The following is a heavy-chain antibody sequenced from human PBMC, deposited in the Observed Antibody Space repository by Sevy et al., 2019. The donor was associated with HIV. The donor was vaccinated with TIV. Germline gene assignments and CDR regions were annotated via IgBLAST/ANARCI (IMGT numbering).Heavy chain of an antibody. CDR3: AKTVGPGPYYYYGMDV. J-gene: IGHJ6*02. Sequence: GGSLRLSCAASGFTFSSYGMHWVRQAPGKGLEWVPVISNDGSNKYYADSVKGRFTITSDNSKNKLYLQMNSLRAEDTAVYYCAKTVGPGPYYYYGMDVWGQGTTVTVSS. CDR1: GFTFSSYG. V-gene: IGHV3-30*18. D-gene: IGHD2-15*01. CDR2: ISNDGSNK.